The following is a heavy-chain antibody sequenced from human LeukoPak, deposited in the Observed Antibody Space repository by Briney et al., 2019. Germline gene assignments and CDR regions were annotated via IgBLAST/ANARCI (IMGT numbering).Heavy chain of an antibody. CDR3: ARLSDYDVDTSHYMDV. J-gene: IGHJ6*03. D-gene: IGHD3-22*01. CDR2: MFYTENT. Sequence: SETLSLTCTVSGDSISTYYWTWIRQSPGKRLEWVGYMFYTENTNYNPSLKSRVTISVDTSKNQFSLRLTSVLAADTADYFCARLSDYDVDTSHYMDVWGKGTTVTVSS. CDR1: GDSISTYY. V-gene: IGHV4-59*13.